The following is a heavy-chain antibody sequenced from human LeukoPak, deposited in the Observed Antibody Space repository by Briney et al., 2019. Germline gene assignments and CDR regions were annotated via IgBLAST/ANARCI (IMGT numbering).Heavy chain of an antibody. CDR2: FDPEDVET. D-gene: IGHD2-21*01. J-gene: IGHJ4*02. CDR3: ARENGGEDY. CDR1: GYTLTELA. Sequence: ASVKVSCKVSGYTLTELAIHWVRQAPGKGLEWMGGFDPEDVETIYAQKLQGRVTMTRDTSTSTVYMELSSLRSEDTAVYYCARENGGEDYWGQGTLVTVSS. V-gene: IGHV1-24*01.